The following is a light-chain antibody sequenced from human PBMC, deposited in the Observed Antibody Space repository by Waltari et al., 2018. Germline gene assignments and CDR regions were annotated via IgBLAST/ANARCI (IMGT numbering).Light chain of an antibody. V-gene: IGLV1-40*01. CDR1: RSNLGAGYD. Sequence: QSVLQQPPSVSGAPGQRVTISCTGTRSNLGAGYDLPWYQQLPGTAPKLLIFANTNRPSGVPGRFSGSKSGTSASLAITGLQSEDEADYYCQSYDSSLSGSYVFGTGTKVTVL. CDR2: ANT. CDR3: QSYDSSLSGSYV. J-gene: IGLJ1*01.